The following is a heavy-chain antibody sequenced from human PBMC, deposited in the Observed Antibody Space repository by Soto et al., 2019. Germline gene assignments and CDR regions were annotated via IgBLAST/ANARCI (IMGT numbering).Heavy chain of an antibody. D-gene: IGHD1-1*01. V-gene: IGHV2-70*01. Sequence: SGPTLVNPTQTLTLTCTFSGFSLSTSGMCVSWIRQPPGKALEWLALIDWDDDKYYSTSLKTRLTISKDTSKNQVVLTMTNMDPVDTATYYCARTRVRDLERSPGNGLDVWGQGTTVTVSS. CDR1: GFSLSTSGMC. CDR3: ARTRVRDLERSPGNGLDV. CDR2: IDWDDDK. J-gene: IGHJ6*02.